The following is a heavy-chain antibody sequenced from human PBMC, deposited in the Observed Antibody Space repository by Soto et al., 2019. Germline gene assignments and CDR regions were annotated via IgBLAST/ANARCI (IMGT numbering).Heavy chain of an antibody. CDR2: IFSNDEK. V-gene: IGHV2-26*01. CDR3: ARGSYDFWSGYSDRYYYYYGMDV. D-gene: IGHD3-3*01. Sequence: KESGPVLVKPTETLTLTCTVSGFSLSNARMGVSWIRQPPGKALEWLAHIFSNDEKSYSTSLKSRLTISKDTSKSQVVLTMTNMDPVDTATYYCARGSYDFWSGYSDRYYYYYGMDVWGQGTTVTVSS. CDR1: GFSLSNARMG. J-gene: IGHJ6*02.